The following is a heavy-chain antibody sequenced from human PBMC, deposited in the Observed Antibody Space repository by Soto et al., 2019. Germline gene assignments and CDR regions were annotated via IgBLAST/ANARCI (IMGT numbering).Heavy chain of an antibody. Sequence: PGGSLRLSCAASGFTFISYGMHWVRQAPGKGLEWVAVISYDGSNKYYADSVKGRFTISRDNSKNTLYLQMNSLRAEDTAVYYCAKSSYYDSSAPLDYWGQGTLVTVSS. CDR2: ISYDGSNK. CDR3: AKSSYYDSSAPLDY. J-gene: IGHJ4*02. CDR1: GFTFISYG. V-gene: IGHV3-30*18. D-gene: IGHD3-22*01.